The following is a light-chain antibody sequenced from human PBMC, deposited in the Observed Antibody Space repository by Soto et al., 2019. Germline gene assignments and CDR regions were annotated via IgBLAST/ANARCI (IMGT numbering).Light chain of an antibody. V-gene: IGKV1-5*03. Sequence: DIQMTQSPSTLSASVGDGVTITCRASQSIGSWLAWYQQKPGKAPKLLIYKATNLQGGVPSRFSGSGSGTDFSLTISSLQPVDSATYVCQQYNDFHYTFGPWTKLEI. CDR2: KAT. CDR1: QSIGSW. J-gene: IGKJ2*01. CDR3: QQYNDFHYT.